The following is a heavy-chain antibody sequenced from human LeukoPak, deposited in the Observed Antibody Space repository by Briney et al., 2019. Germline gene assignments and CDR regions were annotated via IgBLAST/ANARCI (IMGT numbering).Heavy chain of an antibody. CDR1: GGSINFYY. CDR2: IYSTGST. D-gene: IGHD6-13*01. CDR3: ARGIADPYSFDS. V-gene: IGHV4-4*07. J-gene: IGHJ4*02. Sequence: PSETLSLTCTVSGGSINFYYWSWIRQPAGRGLEWIGRIYSTGSTNYSPSLKSRVTMSVDKSKNQFSLNLSSVTAADTAVYYCARGIADPYSFDSWGQGTLVTVSS.